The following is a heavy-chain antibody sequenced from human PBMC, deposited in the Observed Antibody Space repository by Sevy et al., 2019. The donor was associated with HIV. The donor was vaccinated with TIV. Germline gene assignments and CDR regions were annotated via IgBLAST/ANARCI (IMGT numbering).Heavy chain of an antibody. V-gene: IGHV3-23*01. D-gene: IGHD1-26*01. CDR3: AKGEATNYYGMDV. J-gene: IGHJ6*02. Sequence: GESLKISCADSRFTFSSYDMSWVRQAPGKGLEWVSGISGSGGSTYYADSVKGRFTISRDNSKNTVYLQMNSLRAEDTAVYYCAKGEATNYYGMDVWGQGTTVTVSS. CDR1: RFTFSSYD. CDR2: ISGSGGST.